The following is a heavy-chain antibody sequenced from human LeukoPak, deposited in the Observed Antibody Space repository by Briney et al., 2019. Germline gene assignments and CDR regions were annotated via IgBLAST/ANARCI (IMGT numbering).Heavy chain of an antibody. J-gene: IGHJ4*02. Sequence: GRSLRLSCAASGFTFSSYGMHWVRQAPGKGLEWVAVIWYDGSNKYYADSVKGRFTISRDNSKNTLYLQMNSLRAEDTAVYYCARDLWFGENYFDYWGQGTLVTVSS. CDR2: IWYDGSNK. CDR3: ARDLWFGENYFDY. CDR1: GFTFSSYG. D-gene: IGHD3-10*01. V-gene: IGHV3-33*01.